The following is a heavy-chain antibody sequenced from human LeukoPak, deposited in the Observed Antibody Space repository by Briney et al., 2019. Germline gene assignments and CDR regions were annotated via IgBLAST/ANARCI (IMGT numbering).Heavy chain of an antibody. CDR1: GFSFSTYA. CDR2: ISGSGGSP. CDR3: AEAVYDSSGSFDF. J-gene: IGHJ4*02. Sequence: GGSLRLSCAASGFSFSTYAMTWVRRAPGKGLEWVSGISGSGGSPYYADSVKGRFTISRDTSKNTLYLRMNSLRAEDTAVYYCAEAVYDSSGSFDFWGQGTLVTVSS. D-gene: IGHD3-22*01. V-gene: IGHV3-23*01.